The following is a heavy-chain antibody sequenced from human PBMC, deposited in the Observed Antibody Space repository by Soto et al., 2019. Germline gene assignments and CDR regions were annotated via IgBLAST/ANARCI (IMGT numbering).Heavy chain of an antibody. CDR3: ARVKIRKYYYDSSGYYYNPLKPAYFDY. V-gene: IGHV4-34*01. J-gene: IGHJ4*02. CDR2: INHSGST. CDR1: GGAFSGYY. D-gene: IGHD3-22*01. Sequence: PSETLFLTCAVYGGAFSGYYWSWIRQPPGKGLEWIGEINHSGSTNYNPSLKSLVIISVDTSKNQFSLKLSSVTAADTAVYYCARVKIRKYYYDSSGYYYNPLKPAYFDYWGQGT.